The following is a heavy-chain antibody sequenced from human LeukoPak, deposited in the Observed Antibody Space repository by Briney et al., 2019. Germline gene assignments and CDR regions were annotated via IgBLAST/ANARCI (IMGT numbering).Heavy chain of an antibody. V-gene: IGHV3-11*06. CDR2: INIGGTNT. CDR1: GFTFNDYY. CDR3: ARGSTTGLGGSGSPNDY. Sequence: GGSLRLSCAASGFTFNDYYMSWIRQAPGKGLEWLSYINIGGTNTHYADSVKGRFTISRDNAKNSLYLQMNSLRAEDTAVYYCARGSTTGLGGSGSPNDYWGQGTLVTVSS. J-gene: IGHJ4*02. D-gene: IGHD3-10*01.